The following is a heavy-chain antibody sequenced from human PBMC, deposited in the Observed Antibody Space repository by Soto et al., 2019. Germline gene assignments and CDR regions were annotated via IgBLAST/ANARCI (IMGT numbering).Heavy chain of an antibody. J-gene: IGHJ4*02. CDR3: TRILGYCSSTSCYNFDY. CDR1: GFTFGDYA. V-gene: IGHV3-49*03. Sequence: GGSLRLSCTASGFTFGDYAMSWFRQAPGKGLEWVGFIRSKAYGGTTEYAASVKGRFTISRDDSKSIDYLQMNSLKTEDTAVYYCTRILGYCSSTSCYNFDYWGQGTLVTVSS. CDR2: IRSKAYGGTT. D-gene: IGHD2-2*02.